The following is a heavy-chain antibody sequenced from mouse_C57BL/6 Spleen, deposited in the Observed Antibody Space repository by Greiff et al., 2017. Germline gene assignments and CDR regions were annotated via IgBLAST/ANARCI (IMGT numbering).Heavy chain of an antibody. D-gene: IGHD4-1*01. CDR1: GYAFTNYL. J-gene: IGHJ4*01. CDR2: INPGSGGT. Sequence: QVQLKESGAELVRPGTSVKVSCKASGYAFTNYLLEWVKQRPGQGLEWIGVINPGSGGTTSNEKFKGKATLTAYKSSSTAYMQLSSLTSEDSAVYFCARNWDDAMDYWGQGPSVTVSS. CDR3: ARNWDDAMDY. V-gene: IGHV1-54*01.